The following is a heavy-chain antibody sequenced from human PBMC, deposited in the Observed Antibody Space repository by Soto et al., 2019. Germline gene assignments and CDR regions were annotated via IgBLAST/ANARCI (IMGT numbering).Heavy chain of an antibody. V-gene: IGHV1-69*13. CDR1: GGTFSSYA. D-gene: IGHD2-2*01. CDR3: ARAEIVVVPAAMRGHYYYGMDV. CDR2: IIPIFGTA. Sequence: PVKVSCKASGGTFSSYAISWLRQAPGQGLEWMGGIIPIFGTANYAQKFQGRVTITADESTSTAYMELSSLRSEDTAVYYCARAEIVVVPAAMRGHYYYGMDVWGQGTTVTVSS. J-gene: IGHJ6*02.